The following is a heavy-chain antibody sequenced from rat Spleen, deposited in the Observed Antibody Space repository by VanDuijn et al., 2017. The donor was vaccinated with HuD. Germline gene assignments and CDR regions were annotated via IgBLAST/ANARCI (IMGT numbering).Heavy chain of an antibody. CDR1: GFTFSDYG. CDR2: ISYGDSSGHSST. D-gene: IGHD1-4*01. CDR3: SPLPGDNLDH. J-gene: IGHJ2*01. Sequence: EVQLVESGGGLVQPGRSLKLSCAASGFTFSDYGMAWVRQAPTKGLEWVATISYGDSSGHSSTYYRDSVKGRFTISRDNAKSTLYLQMNSLRSEDTATYYCSPLPGDNLDHWGQGVMVTASS. V-gene: IGHV5-29*01.